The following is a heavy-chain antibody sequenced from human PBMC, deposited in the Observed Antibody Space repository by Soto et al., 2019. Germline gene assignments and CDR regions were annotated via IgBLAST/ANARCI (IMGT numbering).Heavy chain of an antibody. CDR1: GGSFSGYY. J-gene: IGHJ6*03. CDR3: ARAPRAYYYYMDV. V-gene: IGHV4-34*01. Sequence: SENLSLTCAVYGGSFSGYYWSLIRQPPGKGLEWIGEINHSGSTNYNPSLKSRVTISVDTSKNQFSLKLSSVTAADTAVYYCARAPRAYYYYMDVWGKGTTVTVSS. CDR2: INHSGST.